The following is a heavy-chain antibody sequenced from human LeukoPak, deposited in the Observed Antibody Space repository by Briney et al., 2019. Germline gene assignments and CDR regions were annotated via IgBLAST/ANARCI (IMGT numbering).Heavy chain of an antibody. CDR3: ARDSTRDAFDI. V-gene: IGHV3-7*01. Sequence: QPGGSLRLSCAASGFAFSSYWMSWVRQAPGKGLEWVANIKQDGSEKYYVDSVKGRFTISRDNAKNSLYLQMNSLRAEDTAVYYCARDSTRDAFDIWGQGTMVTVSS. CDR2: IKQDGSEK. CDR1: GFAFSSYW. D-gene: IGHD2/OR15-2a*01. J-gene: IGHJ3*02.